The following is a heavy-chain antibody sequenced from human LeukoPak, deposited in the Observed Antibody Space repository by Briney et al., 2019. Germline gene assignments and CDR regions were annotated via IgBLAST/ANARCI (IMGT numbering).Heavy chain of an antibody. Sequence: ASVKVSYNASGYSLNAYYMHWVRQAPGQGLEWMGWINPRSGGTKYAQKFQSRVTMARDTSISTTYMELSRLTSDDTAVYSCARGLGIDYWGTGTLVTVSS. D-gene: IGHD4-11*01. J-gene: IGHJ4*02. V-gene: IGHV1-2*02. CDR3: ARGLGIDY. CDR1: GYSLNAYY. CDR2: INPRSGGT.